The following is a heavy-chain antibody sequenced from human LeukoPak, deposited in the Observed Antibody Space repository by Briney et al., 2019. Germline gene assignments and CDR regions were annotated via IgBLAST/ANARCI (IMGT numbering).Heavy chain of an antibody. CDR3: ATRRYYYDSSGILDY. CDR2: ISGSGGST. CDR1: GFTFSSIA. Sequence: PGGSLSLSFAASGFTFSSIAMSWVRQAPGKGLEWVSAISGSGGSTYYADSVKGRFTISRDNSKNTLYLQMNSLRAEDTAVYYCATRRYYYDSSGILDYWGQGTLVTVSS. D-gene: IGHD3-22*01. J-gene: IGHJ4*02. V-gene: IGHV3-23*01.